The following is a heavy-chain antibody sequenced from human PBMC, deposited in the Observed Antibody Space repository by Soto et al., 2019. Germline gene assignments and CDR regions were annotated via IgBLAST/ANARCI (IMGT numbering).Heavy chain of an antibody. CDR2: ISGSGGST. D-gene: IGHD6-13*01. CDR1: GFAFSSYA. V-gene: IGHV3-23*01. Sequence: PGGSLRLSCAASGFAFSSYAMSWVRQAPGKGLEWVSAISGSGGSTYYADSVKGRFTISRDNSKNTLYLQMNSLRAEDTAVYYCAKDPTDIAAAGTRHVWDYFDYWGQGTLVTVAS. CDR3: AKDPTDIAAAGTRHVWDYFDY. J-gene: IGHJ4*02.